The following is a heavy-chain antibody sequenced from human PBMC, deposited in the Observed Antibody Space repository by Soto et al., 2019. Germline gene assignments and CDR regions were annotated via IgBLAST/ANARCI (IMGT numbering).Heavy chain of an antibody. D-gene: IGHD6-19*01. CDR2: IYWDDDK. Sequence: QITLKESGPTLVKPTQTLTLTCTFSGFSLSTSGVGVGWIRQPPGKALEWLAIIYWDDDKRYSPSLKSRLTITKDTAKNQVVLTMTNKDPVDKGTYYCAHSRSGWYFDYWGQGTLVTVSS. V-gene: IGHV2-5*02. CDR3: AHSRSGWYFDY. J-gene: IGHJ4*02. CDR1: GFSLSTSGVG.